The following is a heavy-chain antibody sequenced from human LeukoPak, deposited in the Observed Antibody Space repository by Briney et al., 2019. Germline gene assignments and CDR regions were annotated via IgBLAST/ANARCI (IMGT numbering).Heavy chain of an antibody. CDR2: IYTSGST. J-gene: IGHJ4*02. CDR3: AAEPRLYCSSTSCYTAS. CDR1: GRSLSSCY. D-gene: IGHD2-2*02. V-gene: IGHV4-4*07. Sequence: SETLSLTCTVSGRSLSSCYWSWIRQPAGKGLEWIGRIYTSGSTNYNPSLKSRVTMSVDTSKNQFSLKLSSVTAADTAVYYCAAEPRLYCSSTSCYTASWGQGTLVTVSS.